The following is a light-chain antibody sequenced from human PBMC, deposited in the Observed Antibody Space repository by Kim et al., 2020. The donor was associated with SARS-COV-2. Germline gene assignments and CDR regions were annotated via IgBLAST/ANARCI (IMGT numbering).Light chain of an antibody. J-gene: IGKJ1*01. Sequence: LSASVGDRVTITCRASQSINSWLAWYQQKPGKAPKLLIYKASSLESGVPSRFSGSGSGTEFTLTISSLQPDDFATYYCQQYNNLWTFGQGTKLEI. CDR3: QQYNNLWT. CDR2: KAS. V-gene: IGKV1-5*03. CDR1: QSINSW.